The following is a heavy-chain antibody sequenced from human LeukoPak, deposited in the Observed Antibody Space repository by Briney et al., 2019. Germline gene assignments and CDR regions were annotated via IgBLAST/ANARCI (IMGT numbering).Heavy chain of an antibody. V-gene: IGHV3-23*01. CDR2: ICGSDGNT. D-gene: IGHD1-14*01. CDR1: GFTFSSYA. J-gene: IGHJ6*03. CDR3: AKDPWWYNTSQGRGFYYYMDV. Sequence: GGSLRLSCAASGFTFSSYAMSWLRPAPGKGLVWVSAICGSDGNTYYADPVTGRFTISRDNAKNSLYLQMNSLRDEDTALYYCAKDPWWYNTSQGRGFYYYMDVWGKGTTVIVS.